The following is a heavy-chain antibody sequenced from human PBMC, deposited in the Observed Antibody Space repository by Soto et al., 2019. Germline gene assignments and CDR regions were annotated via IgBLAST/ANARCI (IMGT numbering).Heavy chain of an antibody. V-gene: IGHV1-18*01. CDR1: GYTFTSYG. Sequence: ASVKVSCKASGYTFTSYGISWVRQAPGQGLEWMGWISAYNGNTNYAQKLQGRVTMTTDTSTSTAYMERRSLGSEDTAVYYWGRDPQIPQYTSPLYPAHGAQGPLVPVSS. CDR3: GRDPQIPQYTSPLYPAH. J-gene: IGHJ4*02. D-gene: IGHD3-16*02. CDR2: ISAYNGNT.